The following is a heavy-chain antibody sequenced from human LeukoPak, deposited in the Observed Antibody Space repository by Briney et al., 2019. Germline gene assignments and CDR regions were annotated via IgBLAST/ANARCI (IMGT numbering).Heavy chain of an antibody. D-gene: IGHD7-27*01. CDR3: AKDRAWGFDY. CDR2: ISTSSSYI. V-gene: IGHV3-21*04. J-gene: IGHJ4*02. Sequence: PGGSLRLSCAASGFTFSSYSMNWVRQAPGKGLEWVSSISTSSSYIYYADSVKGRFTISRDNSKNTLYLQMNSLRAEDTAIYYCAKDRAWGFDYWGQGTLVTVSS. CDR1: GFTFSSYS.